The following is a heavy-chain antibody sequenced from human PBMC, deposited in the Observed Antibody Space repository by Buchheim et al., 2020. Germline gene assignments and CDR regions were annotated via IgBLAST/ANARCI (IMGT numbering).Heavy chain of an antibody. CDR1: GYSFTSYV. V-gene: IGHV1-18*01. Sequence: QVQLVQSGAEVKKPGASVKVSCKASGYSFTSYVISWVRQAPGEGLEWMAWISGYNGNKKYAEKLQGRVTMTTDTSTSTANMELRSLRSDDTAVYYCAREHEEGYFDFWGQGTL. CDR2: ISGYNGNK. J-gene: IGHJ4*02. CDR3: AREHEEGYFDF.